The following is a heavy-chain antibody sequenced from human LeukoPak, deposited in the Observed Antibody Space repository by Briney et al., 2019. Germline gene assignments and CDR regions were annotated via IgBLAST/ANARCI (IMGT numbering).Heavy chain of an antibody. V-gene: IGHV1-24*01. D-gene: IGHD1-26*01. Sequence: ASVKVSCKVSGYTLTELSMHWVRQAPGKGLEWMGGFDPEDGETIYAQKFQGRVTMTEDTSTDTAYMELSSLRSGDTAVYYCATGGELLRDYYYYYGMDVWGQGTTVTVSS. CDR2: FDPEDGET. CDR1: GYTLTELS. J-gene: IGHJ6*02. CDR3: ATGGELLRDYYYYYGMDV.